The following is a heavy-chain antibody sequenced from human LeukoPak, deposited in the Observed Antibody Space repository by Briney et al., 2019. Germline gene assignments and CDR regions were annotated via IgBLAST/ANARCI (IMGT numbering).Heavy chain of an antibody. V-gene: IGHV4-59*08. D-gene: IGHD4-17*01. CDR2: ISYSGRT. CDR1: GXSISNNY. J-gene: IGHJ5*02. Sequence: PSETLSLTCTVSGXSISNNYWSWIRQPPGKGLEWIGYISYSGRTNQNPSLKSRVTISVDASKNQFSLTLSSVTAADTAVYYCARRRSGDYGHWFDRWGQGTLVTVSS. CDR3: ARRRSGDYGHWFDR.